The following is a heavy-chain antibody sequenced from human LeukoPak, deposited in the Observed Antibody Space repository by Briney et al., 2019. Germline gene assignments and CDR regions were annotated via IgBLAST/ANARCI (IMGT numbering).Heavy chain of an antibody. CDR1: GGSFSGYY. CDR3: ARGVVVTAHGCWFDP. Sequence: SETLSLTCAVYGGSFSGYYWSWIRQPPGKGLEWIGEINHSGSSNYNPSLKSRVTISVDTSKHQFSLKLSSVTAADTAVYYCARGVVVTAHGCWFDPWGQGTLVTVSS. V-gene: IGHV4-34*01. J-gene: IGHJ5*02. CDR2: INHSGSS. D-gene: IGHD2-21*02.